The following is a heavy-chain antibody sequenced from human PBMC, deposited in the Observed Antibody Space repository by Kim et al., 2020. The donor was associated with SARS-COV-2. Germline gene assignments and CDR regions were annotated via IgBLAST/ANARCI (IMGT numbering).Heavy chain of an antibody. CDR2: ISSSSSYT. J-gene: IGHJ5*02. D-gene: IGHD3-16*02. CDR3: ARVGGTYVWGSYRTNWFDP. CDR1: GFTFSDYY. V-gene: IGHV3-11*05. Sequence: GGSLRLSCAPSGFTFSDYYMSWIRQAPGKGLEWVSYISSSSSYTNYADSVKGRFTISRDNAKNSLYLQMNSLRAEDTAVYYCARVGGTYVWGSYRTNWFDPWGQGTLVTVSS.